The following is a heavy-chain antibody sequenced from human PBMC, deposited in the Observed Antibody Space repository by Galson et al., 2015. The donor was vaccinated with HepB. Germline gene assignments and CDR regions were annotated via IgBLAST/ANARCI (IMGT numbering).Heavy chain of an antibody. CDR2: IRKKAHGGTS. V-gene: IGHV3-49*04. J-gene: IGHJ4*02. Sequence: SLRLSCAASGFSFGDYGMSWVRQAPGKGLEWVCFIRKKAHGGTSEYAASVKVRFTISNDDSKSIAYLQMISLKTDDTAVYYCTTDRRSGYDAGCFDYWGQGTLVTVSS. CDR3: TTDRRSGYDAGCFDY. D-gene: IGHD3-3*01. CDR1: GFSFGDYG.